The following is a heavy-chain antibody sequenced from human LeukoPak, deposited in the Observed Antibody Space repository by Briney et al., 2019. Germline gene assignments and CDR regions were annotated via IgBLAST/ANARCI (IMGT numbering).Heavy chain of an antibody. CDR1: GFAFSSYG. V-gene: IGHV3-30*02. Sequence: GGSLRLSCAASGFAFSSYGMHWVRQAPGQGLEWVAFISYDGSKKYYPASVRGRFTISRDISKNTLYVEMNSLRADDTAVYYCVKDGARFQFDPWGQGTLVTVSS. J-gene: IGHJ5*02. D-gene: IGHD1-26*01. CDR3: VKDGARFQFDP. CDR2: ISYDGSKK.